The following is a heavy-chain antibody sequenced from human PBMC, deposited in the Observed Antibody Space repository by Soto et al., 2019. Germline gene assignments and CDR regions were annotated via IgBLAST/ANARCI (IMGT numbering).Heavy chain of an antibody. D-gene: IGHD4-17*01. Sequence: QVQLEESGGGVVQPGRSLRLSCEASGFTFNTYSMHWVRQPPGKGLEWLAAIWYVGTQKYYADSVKGRFITSRDNSKKTLYLEMNSLRAEDTAVYYCARAGGTTVTGLWHFDSWGQGTLVTVSS. V-gene: IGHV3-33*01. J-gene: IGHJ4*02. CDR3: ARAGGTTVTGLWHFDS. CDR2: IWYVGTQK. CDR1: GFTFNTYS.